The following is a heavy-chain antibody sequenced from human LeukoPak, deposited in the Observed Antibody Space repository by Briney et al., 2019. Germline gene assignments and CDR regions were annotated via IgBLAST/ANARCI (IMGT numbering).Heavy chain of an antibody. J-gene: IGHJ3*02. V-gene: IGHV4-59*08. CDR3: ARTAIASSTYSAFDI. CDR1: GGSISSFY. CDR2: IYYTGSN. D-gene: IGHD2-2*01. Sequence: PSETLSLTCTVSGGSISSFYWSWIRQPPGKGLEWIGYIYYTGSNNYNSSLKSRVTISVDTSKIQFSLRLTSVTAADTAVYYCARTAIASSTYSAFDIWGQGTMVTVSS.